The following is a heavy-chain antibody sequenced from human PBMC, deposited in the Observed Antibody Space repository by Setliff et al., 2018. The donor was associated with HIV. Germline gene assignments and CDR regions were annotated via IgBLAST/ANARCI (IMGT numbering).Heavy chain of an antibody. CDR2: IKSKTDGGTI. J-gene: IGHJ4*02. V-gene: IGHV3-15*07. CDR1: GFPFSNAW. Sequence: GGSLRLSCAASGFPFSNAWMNWVRQAPGKGLEWVGRIKSKTDGGTIDYAAPVRGRFTISRDDSRNTLYLQINSLKAEDTAVYYCARVRTSTGAQYWGQGTLVTVSS. D-gene: IGHD1-1*01. CDR3: ARVRTSTGAQY.